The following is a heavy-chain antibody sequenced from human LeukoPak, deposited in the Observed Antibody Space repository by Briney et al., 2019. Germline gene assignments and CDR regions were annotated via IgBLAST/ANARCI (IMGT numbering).Heavy chain of an antibody. CDR1: GFTFNSYA. J-gene: IGHJ3*02. CDR2: IRGSGGST. CDR3: AKEGGAFGI. Sequence: PGGSLRLSCTASGFTFNSYAMNWVRQAPGKGLEWVSTIRGSGGSTYYADSVKGRFTISRDNSKNTLYLQMNSLRAEDTAVYYCAKEGGAFGIWGQGTMVTVSS. V-gene: IGHV3-23*01. D-gene: IGHD1-26*01.